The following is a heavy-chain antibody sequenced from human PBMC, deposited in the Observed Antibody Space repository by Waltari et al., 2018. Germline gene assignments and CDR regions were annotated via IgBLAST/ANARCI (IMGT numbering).Heavy chain of an antibody. Sequence: QVQESGPGLVKTSETLSLTCTVSGDSMRTTNYYWAWVRQSPERGLEWLGSVYYTGKTGYNPSLDSRVSLSVDSSKSLFSLRLRSLTAADTAVYFCTKSGNSYTNSNFFDPWGQGLLVTVSS. J-gene: IGHJ5*02. CDR3: TKSGNSYTNSNFFDP. CDR2: VYYTGKT. CDR1: GDSMRTTNYY. V-gene: IGHV4-39*02. D-gene: IGHD6-25*01.